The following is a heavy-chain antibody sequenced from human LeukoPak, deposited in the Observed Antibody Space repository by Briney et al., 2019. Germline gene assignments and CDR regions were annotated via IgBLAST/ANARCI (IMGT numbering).Heavy chain of an antibody. J-gene: IGHJ4*02. Sequence: GASVKVSCKASGYTFTGYYMHWVRQAPGQGLEWMGWINPNSGGTNYAQKFQGWVTMTRDTSISTAYMELSRLRSDDTAVYYCARGLGGAVAGTGVFDYWGQGTLVTVSS. D-gene: IGHD6-19*01. CDR3: ARGLGGAVAGTGVFDY. V-gene: IGHV1-2*04. CDR1: GYTFTGYY. CDR2: INPNSGGT.